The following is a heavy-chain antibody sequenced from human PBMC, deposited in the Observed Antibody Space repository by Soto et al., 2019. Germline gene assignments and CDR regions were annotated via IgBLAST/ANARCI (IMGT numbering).Heavy chain of an antibody. CDR3: ARSQGSSTSLEIYYYYYYGMDV. D-gene: IGHD2-2*01. V-gene: IGHV1-69*01. J-gene: IGHJ6*02. CDR1: GGTFSSYA. Sequence: QVQLVQSGAEVKKPGSSVKVSCKASGGTFSSYAISWVRQAPGQGLEWMGGIIPISGPANYAQKFQGRVTITADESTLTAYMELSSLRAEDTAVYYCARSQGSSTSLEIYYYYYYGMDVWGQGTTVTVSS. CDR2: IIPISGPA.